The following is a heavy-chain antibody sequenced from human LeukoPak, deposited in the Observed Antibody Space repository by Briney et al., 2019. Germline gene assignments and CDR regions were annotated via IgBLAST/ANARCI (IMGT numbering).Heavy chain of an antibody. D-gene: IGHD3-10*01. CDR2: INWNGGST. V-gene: IGHV3-20*04. CDR1: GFTFDDYG. Sequence: PGGSLRLSCAASGFTFDDYGMNWVRQAPGKGLEWASGINWNGGSTGYADSVKGRFTISRDNAKNSLYLQMNSLRAEDTALYYCARGDYYGSGSSGGDYWGQGTLVTVSS. J-gene: IGHJ4*02. CDR3: ARGDYYGSGSSGGDY.